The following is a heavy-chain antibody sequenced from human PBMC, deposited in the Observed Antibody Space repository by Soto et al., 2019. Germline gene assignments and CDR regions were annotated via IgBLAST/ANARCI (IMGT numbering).Heavy chain of an antibody. D-gene: IGHD1-20*01. CDR3: ARGSRYIY. Sequence: QVQLQQWGAGLLKPSETLSLTCAVYGGSFSGYYWSWIRQPPGKGLEWIGEINHSGSTNYNPSLKSRVTIAVDTTTNQCSLKLSSVTAAVAAVYYCARGSRYIYWGQGTLVTVSS. V-gene: IGHV4-34*01. CDR1: GGSFSGYY. J-gene: IGHJ4*02. CDR2: INHSGST.